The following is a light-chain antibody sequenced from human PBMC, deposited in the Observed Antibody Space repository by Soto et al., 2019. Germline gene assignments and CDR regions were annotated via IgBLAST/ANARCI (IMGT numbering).Light chain of an antibody. CDR1: QSIIRW. J-gene: IGKJ1*01. CDR2: KAS. CDR3: QQYNSYSPSWT. V-gene: IGKV1-5*03. Sequence: DIQMTQSPSTLSASVGARVPITCRARQSIIRWLAWYPQKPGKAPKLLIYKASSSESGVPSRFSGSGSGTEFTLTISSLQPDDFATYYCQQYNSYSPSWTFGQGTKVDIK.